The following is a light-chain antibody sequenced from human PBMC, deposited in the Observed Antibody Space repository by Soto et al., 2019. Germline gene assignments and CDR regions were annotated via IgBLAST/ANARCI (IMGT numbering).Light chain of an antibody. CDR1: QSLLNTNGYNY. V-gene: IGKV2-28*01. CDR2: MGS. CDR3: MQALRIPFT. Sequence: ETVMTQSPFSLPVTPGEPASISCRSSQSLLNTNGYNYLDWYLQKPGQSPRLLIYMGSDRASGVPDRFSGSGSGSDFTLKISRVEAEDVGVYYCMQALRIPFTFGQGTRLEIK. J-gene: IGKJ5*01.